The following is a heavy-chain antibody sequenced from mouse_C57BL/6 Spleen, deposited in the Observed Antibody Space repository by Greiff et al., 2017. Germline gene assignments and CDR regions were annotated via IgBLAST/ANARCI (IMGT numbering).Heavy chain of an antibody. CDR3: ARDTAQASAMDY. Sequence: DVQLQESGPGLVKPSQSLSLTCSVTGYSITSGYYWNWIRQFPGNKLEWMGYISYDGSNNYNPSLKNRISITRDTSKNQFFLKLNSVTTEDTATYYCARDTAQASAMDYWGQGTSVTVSS. CDR2: ISYDGSN. CDR1: GYSITSGYY. J-gene: IGHJ4*01. V-gene: IGHV3-6*01. D-gene: IGHD3-2*02.